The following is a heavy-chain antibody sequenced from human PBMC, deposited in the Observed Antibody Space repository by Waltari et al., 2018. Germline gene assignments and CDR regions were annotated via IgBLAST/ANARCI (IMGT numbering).Heavy chain of an antibody. CDR3: ARFPYYDFWSGYFDGMDV. D-gene: IGHD3-3*01. Sequence: QVQLVQSGAEVKKPGASVKVSCKASGYTFTSYDINWVRQDTGQGLEWMGWINPNSGNTGYAQNFQGRFTMTRNTSISTAYMELSSLRSEDTAVYYCARFPYYDFWSGYFDGMDVWGQGTTVTVSS. J-gene: IGHJ6*02. CDR1: GYTFTSYD. V-gene: IGHV1-8*01. CDR2: INPNSGNT.